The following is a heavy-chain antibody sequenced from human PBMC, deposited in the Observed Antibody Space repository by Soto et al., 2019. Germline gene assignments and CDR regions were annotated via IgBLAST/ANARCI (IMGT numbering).Heavy chain of an antibody. CDR2: INPGGSIT. CDR1: GFTFSSYW. V-gene: IGHV3-74*01. D-gene: IGHD6-13*01. Sequence: GGSLRLSCAASGFTFSSYWMHWVRQAPGKGLVWVSRINPGGSITAYADSVKGRFTISRDNAKNTLYLQMNSLRAEDTAVYYCARGYSSSWYIGYWGRGTLVTVSS. J-gene: IGHJ4*02. CDR3: ARGYSSSWYIGY.